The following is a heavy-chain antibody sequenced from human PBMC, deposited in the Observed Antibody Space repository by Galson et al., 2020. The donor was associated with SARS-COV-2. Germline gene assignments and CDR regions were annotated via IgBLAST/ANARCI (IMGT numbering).Heavy chain of an antibody. CDR3: LSYRSTRQNH. Sequence: GGSLRLSCSASGFIFSDYAMHWVRQAPGKGLESVSAISSNGETSFYADSVNGRFTMSRDNSKNMFYLQMTALRLEDTAFYFCLSYRSTRQNHWGQGTLVTVSS. V-gene: IGHV3-64*04. CDR1: GFIFSDYA. J-gene: IGHJ5*02. D-gene: IGHD2-2*01. CDR2: ISSNGETS.